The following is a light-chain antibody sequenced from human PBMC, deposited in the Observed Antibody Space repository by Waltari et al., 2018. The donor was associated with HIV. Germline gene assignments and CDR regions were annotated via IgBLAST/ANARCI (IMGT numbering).Light chain of an antibody. J-gene: IGLJ2*01. Sequence: QSALTQPPSASGSLGQSVTIYCTGSSSDIGASDYVSWFQQHPHSAPKLLLYEVTRRPSTVSDRFSGSRSGYTAFLTVAGLQPDDEATYFCSSYGDSLRVLFGGGTNVTVL. CDR1: SSDIGASDY. CDR2: EVT. CDR3: SSYGDSLRVL. V-gene: IGLV2-8*01.